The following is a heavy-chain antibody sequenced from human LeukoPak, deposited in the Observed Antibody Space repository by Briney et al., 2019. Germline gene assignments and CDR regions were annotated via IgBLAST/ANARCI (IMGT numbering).Heavy chain of an antibody. CDR1: GGSISSGDYY. Sequence: PSETLSLTCTVSGGSISSGDYYWSWIRQPPGKGLEWIGYIYYSGSTYYNPSLKSRVTISVGTSKNQFSLKLSSVTAADTAVYYCARVNPYYYGSSGYQPLYYFDYWGQGTLVTVSS. D-gene: IGHD3-22*01. CDR2: IYYSGST. V-gene: IGHV4-30-4*01. J-gene: IGHJ4*02. CDR3: ARVNPYYYGSSGYQPLYYFDY.